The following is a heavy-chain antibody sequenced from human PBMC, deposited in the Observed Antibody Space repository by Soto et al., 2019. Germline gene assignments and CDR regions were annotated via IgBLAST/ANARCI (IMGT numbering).Heavy chain of an antibody. V-gene: IGHV4-4*07. J-gene: IGHJ4*02. CDR1: GASMRNYY. D-gene: IGHD3-22*01. CDR3: VREGDYSDNNGYPLFDY. Sequence: QVQLQESGPGLLKPSETLSLTCTVSGASMRNYYWSWIRQPAGKGLEWIGRIFGSGETYYNPSLKSRIILSGDLSKSQFSLELTSVTAADTAVYFCVREGDYSDNNGYPLFDYWGQGTLVTVSP. CDR2: IFGSGET.